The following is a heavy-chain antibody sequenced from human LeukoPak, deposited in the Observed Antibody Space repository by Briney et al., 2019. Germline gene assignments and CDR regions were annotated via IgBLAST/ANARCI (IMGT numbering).Heavy chain of an antibody. CDR2: IIPIFGTA. Sequence: SVKVSCKASGGTFSSYAISWVRQAPGQGLEWMGGIIPIFGTANYAQKFQGRVTITTDESTSTAYMELSSLRSEDTAVYYCATRGYSRDYYYHYMDVWGKGTTVTVSS. D-gene: IGHD5-18*01. CDR3: ATRGYSRDYYYHYMDV. CDR1: GGTFSSYA. V-gene: IGHV1-69*05. J-gene: IGHJ6*03.